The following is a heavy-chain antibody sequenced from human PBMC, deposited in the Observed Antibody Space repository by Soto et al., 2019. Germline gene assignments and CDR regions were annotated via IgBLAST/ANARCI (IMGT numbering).Heavy chain of an antibody. Sequence: QVQLVQSGADVKKPGSSVKVSCTASGGTFSSYAISWVRQAPGQGLEWVGGIIPRFGTANYAQKFQGRVTITADESTSTAYMELSSLRSEDTAMYYCAKVKYDSSGYYRNFDYWGQGTLVTVSS. D-gene: IGHD3-22*01. CDR1: GGTFSSYA. J-gene: IGHJ4*02. CDR3: AKVKYDSSGYYRNFDY. CDR2: IIPRFGTA. V-gene: IGHV1-69*01.